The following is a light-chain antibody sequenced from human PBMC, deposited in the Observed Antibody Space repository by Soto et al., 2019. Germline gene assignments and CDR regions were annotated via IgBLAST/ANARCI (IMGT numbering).Light chain of an antibody. CDR3: SSYTSTTTPDV. Sequence: QSALTQPASVSGSPGQSITISCTGTSSDVGAYNYVSWYQHHPGKAPKLLIFEVNNRPSGVSNLFSGSKSGNTASLTISGLQVEDEADYYCSSYTSTTTPDVFGTGTKLAVL. CDR2: EVN. J-gene: IGLJ1*01. V-gene: IGLV2-14*01. CDR1: SSDVGAYNY.